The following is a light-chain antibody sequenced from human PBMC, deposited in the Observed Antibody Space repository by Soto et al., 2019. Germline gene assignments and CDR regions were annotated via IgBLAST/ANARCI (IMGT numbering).Light chain of an antibody. CDR2: GAS. J-gene: IGKJ2*01. Sequence: DIQMTQSPSSLSASVGDRITITCRARQTISNFLNWYHQRPGKAPKLLIFGASSLQSGVPSKFTGSGSGTDFTLTISDLQPEDFATYYCQQPYSTPYTFGQGTNLEIK. CDR1: QTISNF. V-gene: IGKV1-39*01. CDR3: QQPYSTPYT.